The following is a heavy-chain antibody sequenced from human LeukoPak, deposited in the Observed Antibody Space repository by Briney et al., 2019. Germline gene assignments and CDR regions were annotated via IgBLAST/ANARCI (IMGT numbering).Heavy chain of an antibody. Sequence: PGGSLRLSCAASGFTFSSYEMNWVRQAPGKGLEWVSAISGSGGSTYYADSVKGRFTISRDNSKNTLYLQMNSLRAEDTAIYYCAEAGGYYYYYMDVWGKGTTVTISS. V-gene: IGHV3-23*01. J-gene: IGHJ6*03. D-gene: IGHD3-16*01. CDR3: AEAGGYYYYYMDV. CDR2: ISGSGGST. CDR1: GFTFSSYE.